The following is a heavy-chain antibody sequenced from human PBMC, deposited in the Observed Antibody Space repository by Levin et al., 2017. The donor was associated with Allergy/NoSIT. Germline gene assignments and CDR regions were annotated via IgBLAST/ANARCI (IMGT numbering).Heavy chain of an antibody. Sequence: SQTLSLTCTVSGGSISSYYWSWIRQPPGKGLEWIGYIYYSGSTNYNPSLKSRVTISVDTSKNQFSLKLSSVTAADTAVYYCAREKGYSSSWYRAFDIWGQGTMVTVSS. V-gene: IGHV4-59*01. J-gene: IGHJ3*02. CDR2: IYYSGST. CDR1: GGSISSYY. CDR3: AREKGYSSSWYRAFDI. D-gene: IGHD6-13*01.